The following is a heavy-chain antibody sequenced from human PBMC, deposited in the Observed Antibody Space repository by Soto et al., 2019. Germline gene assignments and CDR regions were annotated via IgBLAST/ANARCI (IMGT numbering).Heavy chain of an antibody. CDR1: GFTFSSYA. CDR2: ISGSGGST. Sequence: PWGSLRLSCAASGFTFSSYAMSWVRQAPGKGLEWVSAISGSGGSTYYADSVKGRFTISRDNSKNTLYLQMNSLRAEDTAVYYCAKGGGRGYSYGSDYYYMDVWGKGTTVTVSS. V-gene: IGHV3-23*01. D-gene: IGHD5-18*01. J-gene: IGHJ6*03. CDR3: AKGGGRGYSYGSDYYYMDV.